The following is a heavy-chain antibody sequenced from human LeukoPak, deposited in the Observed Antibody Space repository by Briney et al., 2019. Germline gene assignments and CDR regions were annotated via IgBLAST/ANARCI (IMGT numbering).Heavy chain of an antibody. D-gene: IGHD6-13*01. V-gene: IGHV1-2*02. CDR2: INPNSGGT. CDR3: ARFPSSSWYYYFDY. J-gene: IGHJ4*02. Sequence: GASVTVSCKASGYTFTGYYMHWVRQAPGQGLEWMGWINPNSGGTNYAQKFQGRVTMTRDTSISTAYMELSRLRSDDTAVYYCARFPSSSWYYYFDYWGQGTLVTVSS. CDR1: GYTFTGYY.